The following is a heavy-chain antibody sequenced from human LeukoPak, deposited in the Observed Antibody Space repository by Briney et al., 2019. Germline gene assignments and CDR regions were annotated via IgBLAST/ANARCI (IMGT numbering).Heavy chain of an antibody. CDR2: IWYDGSNK. V-gene: IGHV3-33*01. CDR1: GFTFSSYG. J-gene: IGHJ4*02. Sequence: GGPLRLSCAASGFTFSSYGMHWVRQAPGKGLEWVAVIWYDGSNKYYADSVKGRFTISRDNSKNTLYLQMNSLRAEDTAVYYCARSDGYGDYVVHYWGQGTLVTVSS. D-gene: IGHD4-17*01. CDR3: ARSDGYGDYVVHY.